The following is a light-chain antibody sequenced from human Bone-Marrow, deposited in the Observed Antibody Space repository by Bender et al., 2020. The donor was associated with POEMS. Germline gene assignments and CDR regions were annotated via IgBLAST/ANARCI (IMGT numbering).Light chain of an antibody. CDR3: NSYTSSTTLAVI. J-gene: IGLJ2*01. V-gene: IGLV2-14*03. CDR1: SSDVGDFNF. Sequence: QSALTQPASVSGSPGQSITISCTGTSSDVGDFNFVSWYQHHPGKAPKLLIYDVSHRPSGVSNRFSGSKSGSTASLTISGLQAEDEADYYCNSYTSSTTLAVIFGGGTKLTVL. CDR2: DVS.